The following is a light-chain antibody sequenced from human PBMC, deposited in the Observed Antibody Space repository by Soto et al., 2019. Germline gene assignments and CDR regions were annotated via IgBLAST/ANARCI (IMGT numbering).Light chain of an antibody. CDR2: GAS. CDR3: QQYGRSPLT. J-gene: IGKJ4*01. V-gene: IGKV3-20*01. Sequence: EIVLTQSPGTLSLSPGERATLSCRASQSVSRSYLAWYQQKPGQAPRLLIYGASSRATGVPDRFSGSGSGTDFTLTISRLEPEDFAVYYCQQYGRSPLTFGGGTKVDIK. CDR1: QSVSRSY.